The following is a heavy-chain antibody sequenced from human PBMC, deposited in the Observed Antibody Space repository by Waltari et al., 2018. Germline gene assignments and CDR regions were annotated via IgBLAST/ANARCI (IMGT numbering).Heavy chain of an antibody. CDR2: TDSGGDT. V-gene: IGHV3-13*01. CDR1: ETTFSNYD. CDR3: TRWNPYYVAFDM. J-gene: IGHJ3*02. Sequence: EVPLAESGGDLVQPGGSLRLYCAAFETTFSNYDIHWVRRRPGRGLEWVSVTDSGGDTYYVASVKGRFTVSRENAKKSLYLQMNSLRAEDTAVYYCTRWNPYYVAFDMWGQGTMVTVSS. D-gene: IGHD3-10*01.